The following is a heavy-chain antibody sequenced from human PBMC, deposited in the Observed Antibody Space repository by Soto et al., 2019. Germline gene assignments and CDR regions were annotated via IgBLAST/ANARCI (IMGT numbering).Heavy chain of an antibody. D-gene: IGHD4-4*01. V-gene: IGHV3-23*01. CDR2: VSSGGDNT. CDR1: GFTFNNFA. Sequence: EVQLLQSGGGLGQPGGSLTLSCAASGFTFNNFAMTWVRQAPGKGLEWVSSVSSGGDNTWYADSVKGRFTISRDNSKNTLYLHMNILSAAETAVYYCAKVRLPHINYGGGYLLDFWGQGTLVTVSS. J-gene: IGHJ4*02. CDR3: AKVRLPHINYGGGYLLDF.